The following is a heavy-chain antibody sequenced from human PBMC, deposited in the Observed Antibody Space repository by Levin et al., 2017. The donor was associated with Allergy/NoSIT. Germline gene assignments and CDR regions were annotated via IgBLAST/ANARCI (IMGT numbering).Heavy chain of an antibody. CDR2: ISGSRGTI. Sequence: GGSLRLSCAASGFSFSTYSMSWVRQAPGKGLEWFSYISGSRGTIYYGDSVKGRFTISRDNARNSLYLQMNSLRAEDTAVYYCARHPLEVYYYFDSWGQGTLVTVSS. J-gene: IGHJ4*02. D-gene: IGHD2-21*01. CDR3: ARHPLEVYYYFDS. CDR1: GFSFSTYS. V-gene: IGHV3-48*01.